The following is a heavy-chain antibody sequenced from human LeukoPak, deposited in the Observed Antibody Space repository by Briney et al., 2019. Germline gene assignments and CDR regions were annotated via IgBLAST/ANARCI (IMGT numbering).Heavy chain of an antibody. CDR1: GYTFTSYD. J-gene: IGHJ4*02. CDR2: MNPNSGNT. CDR3: ARAPRGYDSYFDY. V-gene: IGHV1-8*01. Sequence: ASVKVSCKASGYTFTSYDINWVRQATGQGLEWMGWMNPNSGNTGYAQKFQGRVTMTRNTSISTAYMELSRLRSDDTAVYYCARAPRGYDSYFDYWGQGTLVTVSS. D-gene: IGHD5-12*01.